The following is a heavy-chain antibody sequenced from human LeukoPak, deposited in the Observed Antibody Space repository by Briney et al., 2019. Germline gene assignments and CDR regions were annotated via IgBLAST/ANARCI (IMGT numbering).Heavy chain of an antibody. CDR3: TRESGPYCPFGY. CDR2: VSLTGRT. D-gene: IGHD1-26*01. Sequence: SETLSLTCGVSGGSITSTNWWSWVRQPPGQGLEWIGEVSLTGRTNYNPSLIGRVIMSLDESRNQLSLTLTSVTAADTAMYYCTRESGPYCPFGYWGQGTLVVVPP. CDR1: GGSITSTNW. V-gene: IGHV4-4*02. J-gene: IGHJ4*02.